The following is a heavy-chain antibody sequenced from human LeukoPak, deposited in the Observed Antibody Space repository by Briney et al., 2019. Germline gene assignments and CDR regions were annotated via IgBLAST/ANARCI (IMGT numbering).Heavy chain of an antibody. J-gene: IGHJ4*02. CDR2: IRGRDNGT. Sequence: PGGSLRLSCAASGFIFSTYAMSWVRQAPGKGLELVSAIRGRDNGTYYADSVKGRFTISRDNSKNTLYLQMNSLTAEDTAVYYCAKGLYHYYGSGSYTLAFWGQGTQVTVSS. D-gene: IGHD3-10*01. CDR3: AKGLYHYYGSGSYTLAF. CDR1: GFIFSTYA. V-gene: IGHV3-23*01.